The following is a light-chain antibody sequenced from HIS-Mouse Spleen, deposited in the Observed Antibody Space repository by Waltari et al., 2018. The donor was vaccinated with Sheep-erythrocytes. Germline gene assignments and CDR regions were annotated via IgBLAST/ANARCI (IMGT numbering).Light chain of an antibody. V-gene: IGLV2-11*01. CDR1: SSDFRGYNF. CDR2: DVS. J-gene: IGLJ1*01. CDR3: CSYAGSYNHV. Sequence: QSALTQSRSVSGSPGQSATSSCTGPSSDFRGYNFVPCYQQHPGKAPKLMIYDVSKRPSGVPDRFSGSKSGNTASLTISGLQAEDEADYYCCSYAGSYNHVFATGTKVTVL.